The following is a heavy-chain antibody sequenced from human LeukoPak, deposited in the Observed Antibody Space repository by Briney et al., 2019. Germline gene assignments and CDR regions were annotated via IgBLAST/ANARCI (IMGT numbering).Heavy chain of an antibody. V-gene: IGHV3-21*01. CDR1: GFTFSSYS. Sequence: KSGGSLRLSCAASGFTFSSYSMNWVRQAPGKGLEWVSSISSSSSYIYYADSVKGRFTISRDNAKNSLYLQMNSLRAEDTAVYYCARRFRAAAAFDIWGQGTMVTVSS. J-gene: IGHJ3*02. CDR3: ARRFRAAAAFDI. CDR2: ISSSSSYI. D-gene: IGHD6-13*01.